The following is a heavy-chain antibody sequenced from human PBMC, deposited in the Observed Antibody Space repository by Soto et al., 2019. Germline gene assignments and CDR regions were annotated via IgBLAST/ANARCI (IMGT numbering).Heavy chain of an antibody. CDR3: VRVTGGRYFDL. D-gene: IGHD3-10*01. V-gene: IGHV3-74*01. Sequence: EVQLVESGGDLVQTGGSLRLSCVASGFTFSTYWMHWVRQAPGKGLVWVSRISDDGSNTVYADSVKGRFTNSRDNAKNTLYMQMNSLRADETAVYYCVRVTGGRYFDLWGRGTLVTVSS. J-gene: IGHJ2*01. CDR1: GFTFSTYW. CDR2: ISDDGSNT.